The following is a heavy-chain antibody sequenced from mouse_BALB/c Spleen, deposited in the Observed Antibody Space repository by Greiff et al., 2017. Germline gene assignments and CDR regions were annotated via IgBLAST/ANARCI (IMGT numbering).Heavy chain of an antibody. Sequence: EVQLVESGGGLVQPGGSRKLSCAASGFTFSSFGMHWVRQAPEKGLEWVAYISSGSSTIYYADTVKGRFTISRDNPKNTLFLQMTRLRSEDTAMYYCARTGNYAMDYWGQGTSVTVSA. D-gene: IGHD1-1*02. CDR3: ARTGNYAMDY. V-gene: IGHV5-17*02. CDR1: GFTFSSFG. J-gene: IGHJ4*01. CDR2: ISSGSSTI.